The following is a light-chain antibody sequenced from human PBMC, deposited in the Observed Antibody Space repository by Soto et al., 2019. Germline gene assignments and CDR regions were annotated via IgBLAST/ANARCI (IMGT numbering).Light chain of an antibody. V-gene: IGKV1-39*01. CDR3: QKSYSIPPS. Sequence: DIPMTQSPSSLSASVGDTVTITCRASQSISSYLNWYRQKPGKAPELLIYAASSLQSGVPSRFSGSGSVTYFTLTISSLLPEDFATYYCQKSYSIPPSFGPGTKVHIK. J-gene: IGKJ3*01. CDR2: AAS. CDR1: QSISSY.